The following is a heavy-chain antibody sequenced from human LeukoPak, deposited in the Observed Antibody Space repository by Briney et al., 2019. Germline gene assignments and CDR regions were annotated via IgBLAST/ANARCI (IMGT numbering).Heavy chain of an antibody. CDR1: GYTFTSYG. CDR3: ARVGCSGGSCYHNFDY. Sequence: ASVKVSCKASGYTFTSYGISWVRQAPGQGLEWMGWISAYNGNTNYAQKLQGRGTMTTDTFTSTAYMELRSLRSDDTAVYYCARVGCSGGSCYHNFDYWGQGTLVTVSS. J-gene: IGHJ4*02. CDR2: ISAYNGNT. D-gene: IGHD2-15*01. V-gene: IGHV1-18*01.